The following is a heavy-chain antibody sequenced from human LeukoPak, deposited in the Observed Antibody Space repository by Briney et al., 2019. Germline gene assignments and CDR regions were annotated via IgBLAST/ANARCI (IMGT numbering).Heavy chain of an antibody. V-gene: IGHV5-51*01. CDR3: ARLTGTQDAFDL. J-gene: IGHJ3*01. Sequence: GESLKISCKASGYSFSNYWIGWVRQMPGKGLECMGIIYPGDSETKYSPSFQGQVTISADKSISTAYLQWSSLKASDTAIYYCARLTGTQDAFDLWGQGTMVTVSS. CDR1: GYSFSNYW. D-gene: IGHD1-1*01. CDR2: IYPGDSET.